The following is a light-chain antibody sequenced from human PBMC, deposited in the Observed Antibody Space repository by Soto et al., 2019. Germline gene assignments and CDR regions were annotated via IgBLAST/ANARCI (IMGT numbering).Light chain of an antibody. J-gene: IGKJ2*01. CDR2: AAS. V-gene: IGKV1-12*01. Sequence: SQMTQSPSSVAAFVGDRVTITCRASQGISSWLAWYQQKPGKAPKLLIYAASSMQSGVPSRFSGSGSGTDFTLPISSVQPEDFATYYCQQANSSPYTFGQGTKLEIK. CDR1: QGISSW. CDR3: QQANSSPYT.